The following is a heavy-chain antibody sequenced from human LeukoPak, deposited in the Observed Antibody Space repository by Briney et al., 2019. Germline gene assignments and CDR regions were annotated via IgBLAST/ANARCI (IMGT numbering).Heavy chain of an antibody. CDR1: GGSVTSGNYY. V-gene: IGHV4-61*02. CDR3: AREPPGY. Sequence: PSETLSLTCTVSGGSVTSGNYYWNWIRQPAWKGLEWIGRIYTNGGASYNPSLKSRVTISIDASKNQFSLKLSSVTAADTAVYYCAREPPGYWGQGILVTVSS. J-gene: IGHJ4*02. CDR2: IYTNGGA.